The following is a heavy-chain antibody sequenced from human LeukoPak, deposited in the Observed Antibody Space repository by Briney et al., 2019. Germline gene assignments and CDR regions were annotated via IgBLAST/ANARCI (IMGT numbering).Heavy chain of an antibody. CDR1: GGSISSSNW. V-gene: IGHV4-4*02. J-gene: IGHJ5*02. CDR2: IYHSGST. D-gene: IGHD6-13*01. CDR3: ARLGSSNWWSWFDP. Sequence: SETLSLTCAVSGGSISSSNWWSWVRQPPGKGLEWIGEIYHSGSTNYNPSLKSRVTISVDTSKNQFSLKLSSVTAADTAVYYCARLGSSNWWSWFDPWGQGTLVTVSS.